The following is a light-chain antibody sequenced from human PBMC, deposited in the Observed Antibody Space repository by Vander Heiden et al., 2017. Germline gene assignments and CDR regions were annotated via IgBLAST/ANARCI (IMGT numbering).Light chain of an antibody. J-gene: IGKJ1*01. CDR3: QHRSGWLPGT. Sequence: EIVLTQSPATLSLSPGEGATLSCRASQSVSSYLAWYQHKPGQAPRLLIYEASNRATGIPSRFSGTGSGTDFTLTISSLDPEDSAVYYCQHRSGWLPGTFGPGTKVEIK. V-gene: IGKV3-11*01. CDR1: QSVSSY. CDR2: EAS.